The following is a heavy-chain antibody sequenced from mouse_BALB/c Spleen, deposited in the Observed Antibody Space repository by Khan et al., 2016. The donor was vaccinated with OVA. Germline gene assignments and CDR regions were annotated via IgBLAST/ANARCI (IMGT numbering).Heavy chain of an antibody. CDR2: IWSDGST. CDR3: ARWFDGYSSLYAMDY. Sequence: QVQLKESGPGLVAPSQSLSITCTVSGFSLTNYGVHWVRQPPGKGLEWLVVIWSDGSTNYNSVLKSRLSISKDNSKSQVFLKMNSLQTDDTAKYYCARWFDGYSSLYAMDYWGQGTSVTVSS. D-gene: IGHD2-3*01. V-gene: IGHV2-6*02. J-gene: IGHJ4*01. CDR1: GFSLTNYG.